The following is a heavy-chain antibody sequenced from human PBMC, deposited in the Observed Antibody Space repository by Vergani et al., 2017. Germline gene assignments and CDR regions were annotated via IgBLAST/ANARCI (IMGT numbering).Heavy chain of an antibody. Sequence: QVQLQESGPGLVKPSQTLSLTCTVSGGSISSGSYYWSWIRQPAGMGREWIGRIYTSGRTNYNPSLKSRATISVDTSKNQFSLKLSSVTAADTAVYYCGRVGDIVNWFDPWGQGTLVTVSS. D-gene: IGHD2-15*01. CDR2: IYTSGRT. CDR3: GRVGDIVNWFDP. J-gene: IGHJ5*02. CDR1: GGSISSGSYY. V-gene: IGHV4-61*02.